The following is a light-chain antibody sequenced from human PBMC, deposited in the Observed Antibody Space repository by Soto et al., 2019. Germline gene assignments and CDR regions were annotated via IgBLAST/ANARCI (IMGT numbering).Light chain of an antibody. CDR1: QVVRSDY. V-gene: IGKV3-20*01. CDR2: GAS. Sequence: VLTQSPGTLSLSPGERATLSCRASQVVRSDYLAWYQQKPGQAPRLLMYGASSRATGTPDRFTGSGSGTDFTLTSSKLEPEDLAVYFCQQYDASPTFGGGTKVEIK. CDR3: QQYDASPT. J-gene: IGKJ4*01.